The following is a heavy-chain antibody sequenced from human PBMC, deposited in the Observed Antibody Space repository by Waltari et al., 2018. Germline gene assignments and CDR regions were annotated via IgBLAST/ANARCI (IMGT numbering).Heavy chain of an antibody. V-gene: IGHV4-59*01. Sequence: QVQLQESGPGLVKPSETLSLTCTVSGGSISSYYWSWIRQPPGKGLEWIGYIYYSGSTNYNPSLKSRVTISVDTSKNQFSLKLSSVTAADTAVYYCAREIFGVVPYYGMDVWGQGTTVTVSS. CDR2: IYYSGST. J-gene: IGHJ6*02. CDR3: AREIFGVVPYYGMDV. D-gene: IGHD3-3*01. CDR1: GGSISSYY.